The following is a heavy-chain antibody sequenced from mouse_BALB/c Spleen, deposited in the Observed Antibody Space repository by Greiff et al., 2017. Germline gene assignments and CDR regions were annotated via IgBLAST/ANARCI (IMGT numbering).Heavy chain of an antibody. D-gene: IGHD2-10*02. J-gene: IGHJ4*01. V-gene: IGHV1-77*01. CDR1: GYTFTDYS. CDR3: ARREKYGKAMDY. Sequence: QVQLLQSGAELARPGGSLKLSCEASGYTFTDYSMYWVKQRTGQGLEWIGEIYPGSGNTYYNETLKGKATLTADKSSSTAYMQLSSLTSEDSAVYFCARREKYGKAMDYWGQGTSVTVSS. CDR2: IYPGSGNT.